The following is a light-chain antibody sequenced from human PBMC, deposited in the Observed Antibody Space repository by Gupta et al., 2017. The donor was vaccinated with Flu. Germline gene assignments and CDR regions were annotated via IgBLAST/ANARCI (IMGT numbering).Light chain of an antibody. Sequence: TTYGTRSDGDIRGRYVQWYRQRPGTSPTVVIFQDKQRPSGVPDRFSGSIDVSSNSASLTISDLKTAAEADYYFHSYLGDSPWVFGGGTILTVL. V-gene: IGLV6-57*01. J-gene: IGLJ3*02. CDR2: QDK. CDR3: HSYLGDSPWV. CDR1: DGDIRGRY.